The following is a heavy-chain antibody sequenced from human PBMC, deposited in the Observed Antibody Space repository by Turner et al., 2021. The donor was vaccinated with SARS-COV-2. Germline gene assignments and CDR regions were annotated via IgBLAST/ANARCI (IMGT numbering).Heavy chain of an antibody. CDR1: VVFLSVYY. J-gene: IGHJ4*02. V-gene: IGHV4-34*01. D-gene: IGHD3-3*01. CDR2: VHPYGTT. Sequence: QVQLQQWGAGPLKPSETLSLICAVNVVFLSVYYWTWIRQPPGKGLEWMGEVHPYGTTYYNPSLKGRVSMSVATSKNQCSLKLNSVTAADTAFYYCARGDDPRKSGVVWGQGTLVTVSS. CDR3: ARGDDPRKSGVV.